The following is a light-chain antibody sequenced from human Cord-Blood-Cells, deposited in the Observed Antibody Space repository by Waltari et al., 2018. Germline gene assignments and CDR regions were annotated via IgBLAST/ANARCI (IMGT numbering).Light chain of an antibody. CDR3: SSYTSSSTWV. Sequence: QSALTQPASVSGSPGQSITISCTGTSSDVGGYNYVSWYQQHPGKAPKLMIYDVSKRPSGVSHSFAGSKSGNTASLTISGLQAEDEADYSCSSYTSSSTWVFGGRTKLTVL. CDR2: DVS. V-gene: IGLV2-14*01. CDR1: SSDVGGYNY. J-gene: IGLJ3*02.